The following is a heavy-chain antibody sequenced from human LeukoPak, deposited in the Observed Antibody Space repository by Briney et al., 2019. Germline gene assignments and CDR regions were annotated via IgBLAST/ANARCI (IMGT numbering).Heavy chain of an antibody. CDR3: ARVNNYYDSSGYLYYFDN. D-gene: IGHD3-22*01. Sequence: GASVKVSCKASGYTFTSYYIHWVRQAPGQGLEWMGWINPNSGGTNTAQKFQGRVTMTRDTSLNTAYMELSRLRSDDTAVYYCARVNNYYDSSGYLYYFDNGAQGPRATASS. V-gene: IGHV1-2*02. CDR2: INPNSGGT. CDR1: GYTFTSYY. J-gene: IGHJ4*02.